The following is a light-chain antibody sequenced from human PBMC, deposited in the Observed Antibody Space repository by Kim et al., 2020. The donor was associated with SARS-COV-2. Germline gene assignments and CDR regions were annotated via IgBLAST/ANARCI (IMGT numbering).Light chain of an antibody. V-gene: IGLV3-1*01. Sequence: VSPGQTASITCSGDKLVDKYACWYQQKPGQSPVLVIYQDSKRPSGIPERFSGSNSGNTATLTISGTQAMDEADYYCQAWDSSTWVFGGGTKLTVL. J-gene: IGLJ3*02. CDR2: QDS. CDR1: KLVDKY. CDR3: QAWDSSTWV.